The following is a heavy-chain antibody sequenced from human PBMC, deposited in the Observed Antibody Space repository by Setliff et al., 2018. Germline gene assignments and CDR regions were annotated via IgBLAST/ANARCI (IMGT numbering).Heavy chain of an antibody. D-gene: IGHD3-16*01. CDR3: AGRLGASTRYYYYGLDV. CDR1: GFTFSSYT. V-gene: IGHV3-21*01. J-gene: IGHJ6*02. Sequence: PGGSLRLSCAASGFTFSSYTMSWVRQAPGKGLEWVASISSSSGHIYHAASVRGRFTISRDNTKNSLYLQMDSLRVEDTAVYYCAGRLGASTRYYYYGLDVWGQGTTVTVSS. CDR2: ISSSSGHI.